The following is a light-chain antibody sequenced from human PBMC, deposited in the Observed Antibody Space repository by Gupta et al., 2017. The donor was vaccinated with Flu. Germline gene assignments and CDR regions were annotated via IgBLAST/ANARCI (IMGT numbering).Light chain of an antibody. J-gene: IGKJ2*01. CDR3: QQYNNWPPMYT. CDR1: LVLTRN. Sequence: EIWLTQSPATLSVSPGETATLSCWASLVLTRNLAWYQHKPGQPPRLLIYGASTRATGIPARFSGSGSGTDFTLTISSVQSEDFAVYYCQQYNNWPPMYTFGQGTKLEIK. CDR2: GAS. V-gene: IGKV3-15*01.